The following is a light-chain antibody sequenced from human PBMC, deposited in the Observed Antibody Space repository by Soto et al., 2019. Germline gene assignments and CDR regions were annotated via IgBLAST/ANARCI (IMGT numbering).Light chain of an antibody. CDR2: GAS. CDR3: QQYNNWPPYT. Sequence: EIVMTQSPATLSVSPGERATLSCRASQSVSSNLAWYQQNPGQAPRLLIYGASTRSTGIPARFSGSGSGTEFTLNISSLQSADFAVYYCQQYNNWPPYTFGQGTKLEIK. CDR1: QSVSSN. J-gene: IGKJ2*01. V-gene: IGKV3-15*01.